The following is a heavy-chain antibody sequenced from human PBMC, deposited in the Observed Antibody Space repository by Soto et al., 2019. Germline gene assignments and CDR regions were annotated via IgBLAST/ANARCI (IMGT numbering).Heavy chain of an antibody. CDR2: IYHSGST. CDR1: GGSISSGGYS. V-gene: IGHV4-30-2*01. J-gene: IGHJ5*02. CDR3: ARVGYYYDSSAVNWFDP. Sequence: LSLTCAVSGGSISSGGYSWSWIRQPPGKGLEWIGYIYHSGSTYYNPSLKGRVTISVDRSKNQFSLKLSSVTAADTAVYYCARVGYYYDSSAVNWFDPWGQGTLVTVSS. D-gene: IGHD3-22*01.